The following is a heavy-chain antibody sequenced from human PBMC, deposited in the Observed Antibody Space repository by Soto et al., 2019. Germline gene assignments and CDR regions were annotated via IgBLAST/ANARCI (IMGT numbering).Heavy chain of an antibody. CDR3: ARSGGITGAEDYYYGMDV. Sequence: ASVKVSCKASGYTFTSYYMHWVRQAPGQGLEWMGIINPSGGSTSYTQKFQGRVTMTRDTSTSTVYMELSSLRSEDTAVYYCARSGGITGAEDYYYGMDVWGQGTTVTVSS. CDR2: INPSGGST. J-gene: IGHJ6*02. D-gene: IGHD1-20*01. CDR1: GYTFTSYY. V-gene: IGHV1-46*01.